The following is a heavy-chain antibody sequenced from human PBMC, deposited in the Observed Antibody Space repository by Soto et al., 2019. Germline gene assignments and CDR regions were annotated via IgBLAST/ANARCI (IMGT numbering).Heavy chain of an antibody. CDR2: IYPGDSDT. Sequence: GESLKISCKGSGYSFTSYWIGWVRQMPGKGLEWMGIIYPGDSDTRYSPSFQGQVTISADKSISTAYLQWSSLKASDTAMYYCARSPSDYDILTGYLGGSWFDPWGQGTLVTVS. CDR3: ARSPSDYDILTGYLGGSWFDP. J-gene: IGHJ5*02. V-gene: IGHV5-51*01. CDR1: GYSFTSYW. D-gene: IGHD3-9*01.